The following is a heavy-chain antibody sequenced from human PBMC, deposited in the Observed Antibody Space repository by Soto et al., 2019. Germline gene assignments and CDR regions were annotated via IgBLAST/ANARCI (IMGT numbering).Heavy chain of an antibody. Sequence: EWMAWINPNSGGTTSAQKFQGRVTMTRDTSITTASMELSRLRSEETAVYYCARDDIVVVPAAPRGWFDTWGQGTMVTVSS. D-gene: IGHD2-2*01. CDR2: INPNSGGT. CDR3: ARDDIVVVPAAPRGWFDT. V-gene: IGHV1-2*02. J-gene: IGHJ5*02.